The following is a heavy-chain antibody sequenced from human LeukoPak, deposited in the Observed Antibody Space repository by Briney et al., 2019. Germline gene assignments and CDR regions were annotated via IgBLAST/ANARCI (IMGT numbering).Heavy chain of an antibody. CDR1: GGSISSGSYY. CDR3: ARDLSRGLDY. D-gene: IGHD2-2*01. CDR2: IYTSGST. Sequence: PSQTLSLTCTVSGGSISSGSYYWSWIRQPAGKGLEWIGRIYTSGSTNYNPSLKSRVTISVDTSKNQFSLKLSSVTAADTAVYYCARDLSRGLDYWGQGTLATVSS. J-gene: IGHJ4*02. V-gene: IGHV4-61*02.